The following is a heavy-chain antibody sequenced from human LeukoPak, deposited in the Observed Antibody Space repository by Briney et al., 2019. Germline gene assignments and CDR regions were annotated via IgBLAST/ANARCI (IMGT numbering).Heavy chain of an antibody. CDR1: GFTFSSYA. V-gene: IGHV3-30*04. CDR2: ISYDGSNK. CDR3: ARDQNSSGGYALYYYYYGMDV. D-gene: IGHD6-19*01. Sequence: GGSLRLSCAASGFTFSSYAMHWVRQAPGKGLEWVAVISYDGSNKYYADSVKGRFTISRDNSKDTLYLQMNSLRAEDTAVYYCARDQNSSGGYALYYYYYGMDVWGQGTTVTVSS. J-gene: IGHJ6*02.